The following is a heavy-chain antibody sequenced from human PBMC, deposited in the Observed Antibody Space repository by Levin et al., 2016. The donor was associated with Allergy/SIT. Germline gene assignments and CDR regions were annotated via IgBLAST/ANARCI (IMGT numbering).Heavy chain of an antibody. J-gene: IGHJ5*02. CDR2: IYYSGST. Sequence: WIRQPPGKGLEWIGYIYYSGSTNYNPSLKSRVTISVDTSKNQFSLKLSSVTAADTAVYYCARMVHCGGDCFNWFDPWGQGTLVTVSS. V-gene: IGHV4-59*01. CDR3: ARMVHCGGDCFNWFDP. D-gene: IGHD2-21*02.